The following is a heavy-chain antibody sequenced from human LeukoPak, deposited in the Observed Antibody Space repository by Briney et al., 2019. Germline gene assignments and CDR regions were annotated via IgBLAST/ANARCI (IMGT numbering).Heavy chain of an antibody. CDR3: GREGEWFGDPSPFDY. J-gene: IGHJ4*02. CDR1: GFTFSSYS. D-gene: IGHD3-10*01. V-gene: IGHV3-21*01. Sequence: GGSLRLSCAASGFTFSSYSMNWVRQAPGKGLEWVSSISSSSSYIYYADSVKGRFTISRDNAKNSLYLQMNSLRAEDTAVYYCGREGEWFGDPSPFDYWGQGTLVTVSS. CDR2: ISSSSSYI.